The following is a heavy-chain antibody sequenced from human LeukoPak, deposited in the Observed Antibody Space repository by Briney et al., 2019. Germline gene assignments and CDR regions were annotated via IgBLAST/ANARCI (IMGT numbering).Heavy chain of an antibody. CDR3: AKDLDGGNSVFDY. V-gene: IGHV3-30*02. Sequence: GGSPRLSCAASGFTFSTYGLHWVRQAPGKGLEWVAFIRYDGSNKYYADSVKGRSTISRDNSKNTLYLQMNSLRTGDTAVYYCAKDLDGGNSVFDYWGQGTLVTVSS. CDR1: GFTFSTYG. CDR2: IRYDGSNK. D-gene: IGHD4-23*01. J-gene: IGHJ4*02.